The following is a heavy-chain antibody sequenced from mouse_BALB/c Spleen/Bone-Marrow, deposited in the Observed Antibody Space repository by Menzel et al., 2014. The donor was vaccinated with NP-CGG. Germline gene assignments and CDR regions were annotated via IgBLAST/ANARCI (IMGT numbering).Heavy chain of an antibody. V-gene: IGHV1S81*02. Sequence: QVQLQQSGAELVKPGASVKLSCKSSGYTFTSYYMYWVKQRPGQGLEWIGGINPSNGGTNFNEKFKSKATLTVDKSSSTAYMQLSSLTSEDSAVYYCTREGTFFAYWGQGTLVTSSA. D-gene: IGHD3-3*01. CDR1: GYTFTSYY. CDR3: TREGTFFAY. CDR2: INPSNGGT. J-gene: IGHJ3*01.